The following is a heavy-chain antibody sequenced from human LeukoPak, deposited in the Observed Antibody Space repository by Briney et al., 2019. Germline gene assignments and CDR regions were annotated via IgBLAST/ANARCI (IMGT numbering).Heavy chain of an antibody. J-gene: IGHJ4*02. V-gene: IGHV3-48*01. CDR1: GFTFSSHS. Sequence: GGSLRLSCAASGFTFSSHSMNWVRQAPGKGLEWVSYISSSSSTIYYADSVKGRFTISRDNAKNSLYLQMNSLRAKDTAVYYCARGAYYYEDWGQGTLVTVSS. D-gene: IGHD3-22*01. CDR3: ARGAYYYED. CDR2: ISSSSSTI.